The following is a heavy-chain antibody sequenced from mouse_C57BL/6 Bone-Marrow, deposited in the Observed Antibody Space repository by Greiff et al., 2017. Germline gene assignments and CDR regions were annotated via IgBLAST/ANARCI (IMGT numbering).Heavy chain of an antibody. CDR1: GFTFSDYG. V-gene: IGHV5-17*01. CDR2: ISSGSSTI. J-gene: IGHJ2*01. D-gene: IGHD1-1*01. CDR3: ARPHYGSSYYFDY. Sequence: EVQLVESGGGLVKPGGSLKLSCAASGFTFSDYGMHWVRQAPEKGLEWVAYISSGSSTIYYADTVKGRFTISRDNAKNTQFLQMTSLRSEDTAMYYCARPHYGSSYYFDYWGQGTTLTGSS.